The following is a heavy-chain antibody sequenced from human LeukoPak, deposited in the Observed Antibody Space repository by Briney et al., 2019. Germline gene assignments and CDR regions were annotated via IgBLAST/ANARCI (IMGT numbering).Heavy chain of an antibody. Sequence: PGGSLRLSCAASGFTFSSYGMSWVRQVPGKGLEWVSGISNSGVSSFYAGSVKGRFTISRDNSKNTLYLQMNSLRAEDTAVYYCARGAGYSSSNLDYWGQGTLVTVSS. J-gene: IGHJ4*02. CDR3: ARGAGYSSSNLDY. V-gene: IGHV3-23*01. CDR1: GFTFSSYG. D-gene: IGHD6-13*01. CDR2: ISNSGVSS.